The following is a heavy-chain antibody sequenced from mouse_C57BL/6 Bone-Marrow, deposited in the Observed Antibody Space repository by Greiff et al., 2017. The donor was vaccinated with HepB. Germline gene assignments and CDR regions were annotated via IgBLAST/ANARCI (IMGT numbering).Heavy chain of an antibody. CDR1: GYTFTDYE. D-gene: IGHD2-3*01. CDR2: IDPETGGT. V-gene: IGHV1-15*01. CDR3: TRSGWLLRGAWFAY. J-gene: IGHJ3*01. Sequence: VQLKQSGAELVRPGASVTLSCKASGYTFTDYEMHWVKQTPVHGLEWIGAIDPETGGTAYNQKFKGKAILTADKSSSTAYMELRSLTSEDSAVYYCTRSGWLLRGAWFAYWGQGTLVTVSA.